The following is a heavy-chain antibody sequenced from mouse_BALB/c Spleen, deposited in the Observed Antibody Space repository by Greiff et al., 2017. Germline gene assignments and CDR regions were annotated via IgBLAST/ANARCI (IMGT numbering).Heavy chain of an antibody. V-gene: IGHV1-77*01. D-gene: IGHD1-1*01. J-gene: IGHJ2*01. CDR2: IYPGSGNT. CDR1: GYTFTDYY. CDR3: ARSYYGSSGDY. Sequence: VQLVESGAELARPGASVKLSCKASGYTFTDYYINWVKQRTGQGLEWIGEIYPGSGNTYYNEKFKGKATLTADKSSSTAYMQLSSLTSEDSAVYFCARSYYGSSGDYWGQGTTLTVSS.